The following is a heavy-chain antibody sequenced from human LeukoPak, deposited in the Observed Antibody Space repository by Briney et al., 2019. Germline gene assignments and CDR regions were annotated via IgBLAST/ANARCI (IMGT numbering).Heavy chain of an antibody. CDR1: GGTFSSYA. V-gene: IGHV1-69*13. D-gene: IGHD3-22*01. CDR3: ARDWAGVLYYDSSGYYDY. CDR2: IIPIFGTA. Sequence: GAPVKVSCKASGGTFSSYAISWVRQAPGQGLEWMGGIIPIFGTANYAQKFQGRVTITADESTSTAYMELSSLRSEDTAVYYCARDWAGVLYYDSSGYYDYWGQGTLVTVSS. J-gene: IGHJ4*02.